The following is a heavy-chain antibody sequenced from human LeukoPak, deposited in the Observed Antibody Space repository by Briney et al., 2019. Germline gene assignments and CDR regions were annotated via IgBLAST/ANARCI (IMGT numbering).Heavy chain of an antibody. CDR3: ARQEYSGYDPAYFDY. D-gene: IGHD5-12*01. Sequence: RGESLKISCKGSGYSFTSYWIGWVRQVPGKGLEWMGIIYPGDSDTRYSPSFQGQVTISADKSISTAYLQWSSLKASDTAMYYCARQEYSGYDPAYFDYWGQGTLVTVSS. CDR1: GYSFTSYW. V-gene: IGHV5-51*01. J-gene: IGHJ4*02. CDR2: IYPGDSDT.